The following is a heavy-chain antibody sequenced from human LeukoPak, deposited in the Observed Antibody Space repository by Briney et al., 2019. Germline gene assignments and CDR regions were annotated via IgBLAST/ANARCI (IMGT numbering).Heavy chain of an antibody. CDR3: ARGSSTSWSYYYYYGMDV. V-gene: IGHV4-31*03. CDR2: IYYSGST. Sequence: SETLSLTCTVSGGSISSGGYYWSRIRQHPGKGLEWIGYIYYSGSTYYNPSLKSRVTISVDTSKNQFSLKLSSVTAADTAVYYCARGSSTSWSYYYYYGMDVWGQGTTVTVSS. D-gene: IGHD2-2*01. J-gene: IGHJ6*02. CDR1: GGSISSGGYY.